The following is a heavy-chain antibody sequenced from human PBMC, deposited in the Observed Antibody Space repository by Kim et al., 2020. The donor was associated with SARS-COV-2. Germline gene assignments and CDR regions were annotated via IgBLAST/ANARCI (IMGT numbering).Heavy chain of an antibody. D-gene: IGHD3-16*01. CDR3: ARESRGGLFYYYYMDV. J-gene: IGHJ6*03. CDR2: INPNSGGT. Sequence: ASVKVSCKASGYTFTGYYMHWVRQAPGQGLEWMGRINPNSGGTNYAQKFQGRVTITRDTSISTAYMELSRLRSDDTAVYYCARESRGGLFYYYYMDVWGQGTTVTVSS. V-gene: IGHV1-2*06. CDR1: GYTFTGYY.